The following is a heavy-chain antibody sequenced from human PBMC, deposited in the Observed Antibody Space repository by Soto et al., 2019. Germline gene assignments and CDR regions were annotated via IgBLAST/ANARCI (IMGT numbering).Heavy chain of an antibody. J-gene: IGHJ6*02. CDR2: IYYSGST. CDR1: GGSISSADYY. D-gene: IGHD5-12*01. Sequence: SETLSLTCTVSGGSISSADYYWSWVRQPPGKGLEWIGYIYYSGSTFFNPSLKSRVTISKDTSRNQFSLRLNSVAAADTAVYYCARAIVVTIGGMDVWGQGTTVTVSS. CDR3: ARAIVVTIGGMDV. V-gene: IGHV4-30-4*01.